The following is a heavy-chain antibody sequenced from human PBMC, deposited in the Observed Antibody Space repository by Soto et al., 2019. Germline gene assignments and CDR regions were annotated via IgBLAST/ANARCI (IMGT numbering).Heavy chain of an antibody. V-gene: IGHV3-23*01. Sequence: EVQLLESGGGLVQPGGSLRLSCAASGFTFSSYAMSWVRQAPGKGLTWVSSITASGGSTYYADSVKGRFTISRDNSKNKLYLQMNALTADDTAVYYCAGGGTSANYAFDIWGQGTLVTVSS. D-gene: IGHD2-8*02. CDR1: GFTFSSYA. CDR3: AGGGTSANYAFDI. CDR2: ITASGGST. J-gene: IGHJ3*02.